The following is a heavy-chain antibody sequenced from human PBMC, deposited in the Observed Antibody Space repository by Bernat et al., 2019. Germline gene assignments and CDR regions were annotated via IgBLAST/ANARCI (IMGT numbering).Heavy chain of an antibody. CDR1: GGSIISGGYY. V-gene: IGHV4-31*03. J-gene: IGHJ4*02. Sequence: QVQLQESGPGLVKPSQTLSLTCTVSGGSIISGGYYWSWIRQHPGKGLEWIGYIYYSGSTYYNPSLRSRVTISVDTSKNQFSLKLSSVTAADTAVYYCARGSYNWNYFDYWGQGTLVTVSS. CDR3: ARGSYNWNYFDY. D-gene: IGHD1-20*01. CDR2: IYYSGST.